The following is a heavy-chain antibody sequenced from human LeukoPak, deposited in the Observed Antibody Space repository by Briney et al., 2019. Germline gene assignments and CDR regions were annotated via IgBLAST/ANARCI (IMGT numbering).Heavy chain of an antibody. D-gene: IGHD5-12*01. CDR3: ARVSGYDWESFYDY. J-gene: IGHJ4*02. V-gene: IGHV4-59*01. CDR2: IYYSGST. CDR1: GGSITIYY. Sequence: SETLSLTCTVSGGSITIYYWSWIRQPPGKGLEWIGYIYYSGSTNYNPSLKSRVTISVDTSQNQFSLKLSSVTAADTAVYYCARVSGYDWESFYDYWGQGTLVTVSS.